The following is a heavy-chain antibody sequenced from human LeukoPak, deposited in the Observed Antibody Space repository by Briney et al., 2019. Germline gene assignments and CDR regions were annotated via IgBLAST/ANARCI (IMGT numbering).Heavy chain of an antibody. D-gene: IGHD6-19*01. CDR2: IYTSGST. Sequence: PSETLSLTCAVSGYSISSGYYWGWIRQPAGKGLEWIGRIYTSGSTNYNPSLKTRVTISVDTSKNQFSLKLSSVTAADTAVYYCARDDSSGDYWGQGTLVTVSS. V-gene: IGHV4-61*02. CDR1: GYSISSGYY. CDR3: ARDDSSGDY. J-gene: IGHJ4*02.